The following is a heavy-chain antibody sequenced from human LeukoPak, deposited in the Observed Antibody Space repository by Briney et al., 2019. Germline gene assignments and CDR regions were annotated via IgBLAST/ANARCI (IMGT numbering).Heavy chain of an antibody. V-gene: IGHV3-23*01. CDR3: ARDFTEAFDI. Sequence: GGSLRLSCAASGFTFSSYAMSWVRQAPGKGLEWVSAISGSGGSTYYADSVKGRFTISRDNAKNSLYLQMNSLRAEDTAVYYCARDFTEAFDIWGQGTMVTVSS. CDR1: GFTFSSYA. J-gene: IGHJ3*02. CDR2: ISGSGGST.